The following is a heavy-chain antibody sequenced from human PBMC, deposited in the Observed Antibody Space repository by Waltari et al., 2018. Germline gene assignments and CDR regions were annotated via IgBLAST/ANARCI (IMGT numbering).Heavy chain of an antibody. CDR2: IRSKAYGGTT. Sequence: EVQLVESGGGLVQPGRSLRLSCTASGFTFGDYAMSWVRQAPGKGLEWVGFIRSKAYGGTTEYAASVKGRFTISRDDSKSIAYLQMNSLKTEDTAVYYCTREVGESGAFDIWGQGTMVTVSS. CDR3: TREVGESGAFDI. J-gene: IGHJ3*02. V-gene: IGHV3-49*04. D-gene: IGHD3-10*01. CDR1: GFTFGDYA.